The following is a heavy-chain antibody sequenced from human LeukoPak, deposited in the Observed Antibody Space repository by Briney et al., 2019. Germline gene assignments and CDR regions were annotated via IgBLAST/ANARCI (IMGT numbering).Heavy chain of an antibody. CDR3: AREGIAAAADY. CDR1: GFTFSSYW. Sequence: GGSLRPSCVASGFTFSSYWMSWVRQAPGKGLEWVANMKQDGSEKYYVDSVKGRFTISRDNAKTSVYLQMNSLRAEDTAMYYCAREGIAAAADYWGQGMLVTVSS. V-gene: IGHV3-7*01. J-gene: IGHJ4*02. CDR2: MKQDGSEK. D-gene: IGHD6-13*01.